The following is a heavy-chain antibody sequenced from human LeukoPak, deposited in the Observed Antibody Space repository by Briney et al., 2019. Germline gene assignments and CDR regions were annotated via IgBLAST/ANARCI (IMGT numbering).Heavy chain of an antibody. CDR3: AKLGEGGYSYDYLPSYFDY. CDR2: IRFDGSNK. D-gene: IGHD5-18*01. V-gene: IGHV3-30*02. CDR1: RFTFNNYG. J-gene: IGHJ4*02. Sequence: PGGSLRLSCAASRFTFNNYGMHWVRQAPGKGLEWVAFIRFDGSNKYYADSVKGRFTISRDNSKNTLYLQMNSLRAEDTAVYYCAKLGEGGYSYDYLPSYFDYWGQGTLVTVSS.